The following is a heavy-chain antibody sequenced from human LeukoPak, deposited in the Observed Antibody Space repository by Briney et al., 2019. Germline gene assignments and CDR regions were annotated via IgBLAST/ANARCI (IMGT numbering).Heavy chain of an antibody. D-gene: IGHD2-15*01. V-gene: IGHV1-2*02. J-gene: IGHJ4*02. CDR2: INPNSGGT. Sequence: GASVKVSCKASGYTFTGYYMHWLRQAPGQGLEWMGWINPNSGGTNYAQKFQGRVTMTRDTSISTAYMELSRLRSDDTAVYYCASYPQLGYCSGGSCYNYWGQGTLVTVSS. CDR3: ASYPQLGYCSGGSCYNY. CDR1: GYTFTGYY.